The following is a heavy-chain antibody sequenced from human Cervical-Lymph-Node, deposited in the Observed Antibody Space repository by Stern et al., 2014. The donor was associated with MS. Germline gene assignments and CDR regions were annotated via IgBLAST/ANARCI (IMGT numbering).Heavy chain of an antibody. V-gene: IGHV3-9*01. CDR2: INWNRGRQ. J-gene: IGHJ6*02. D-gene: IGHD6-19*01. CDR1: GFIFDDYA. CDR3: ARNSLRGKQWLINYYFSGLDV. Sequence: EAQLEESGGGLVQPGRTPRLSCAASGFIFDDYAMHWVRQAPGKGLGLGSGINWNRGRQGYADSVRGRFTISRDDAKTSLYLQMTSLRGEDTGVYFCARNSLRGKQWLINYYFSGLDVWGQGTTVTVSS.